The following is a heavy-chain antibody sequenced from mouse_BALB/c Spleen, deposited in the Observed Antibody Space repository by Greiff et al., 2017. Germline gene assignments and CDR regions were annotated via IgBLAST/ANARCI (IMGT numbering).Heavy chain of an antibody. CDR1: GYTFTSYW. CDR2: IFPGTGTT. V-gene: IGHV1S132*01. CDR3: ASKSPRVSSGYDAMDY. Sequence: QVQLQQSGAELVKPGASVKLSCKTSGYTFTSYWIQWVKQRPGQGLGWIGEIFPGTGTTYYNEKFKGKATLTIDTSSSTAYMQLSSLTSEDSAVYVCASKSPRVSSGYDAMDYWGQGTSVTVSS. D-gene: IGHD3-1*01. J-gene: IGHJ4*01.